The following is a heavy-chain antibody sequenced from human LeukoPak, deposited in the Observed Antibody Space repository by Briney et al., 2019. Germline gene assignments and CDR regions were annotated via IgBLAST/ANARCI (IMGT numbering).Heavy chain of an antibody. Sequence: SETLSLTCAVYGGSFSGYYWSWIRQPPGKGLEWIGEINHSGSTNYNPSLKSRVTISVDTSKNQFSLKLSSVTAADTAVYYCARDKYDFWSGYSGHFDYWGQGTLVTVSS. D-gene: IGHD3-3*01. CDR1: GGSFSGYY. CDR2: INHSGST. V-gene: IGHV4-34*01. CDR3: ARDKYDFWSGYSGHFDY. J-gene: IGHJ4*02.